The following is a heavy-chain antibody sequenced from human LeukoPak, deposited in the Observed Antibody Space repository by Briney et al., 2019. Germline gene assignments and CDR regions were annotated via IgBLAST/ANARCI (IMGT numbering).Heavy chain of an antibody. CDR2: ISYDGTNK. CDR1: GFTFINYA. J-gene: IGHJ4*02. Sequence: GGSLRLSCAVSGFTFINYAMHWIRQAPGKGLEWVAVISYDGTNKYYADSVKGRFTISRVSSMSTLYLQMNSLRPDDTAVYYCARDGGYHTSGSYWGAYFDHWGQGTLVTVSS. V-gene: IGHV3-30-3*01. D-gene: IGHD3-10*01. CDR3: ARDGGYHTSGSYWGAYFDH.